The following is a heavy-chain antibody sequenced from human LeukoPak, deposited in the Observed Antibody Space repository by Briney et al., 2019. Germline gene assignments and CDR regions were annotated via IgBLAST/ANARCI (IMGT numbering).Heavy chain of an antibody. Sequence: PGGSLRLSCAVSGFTFSYYWMYWVRQAPGKGLEWVASIKLDGSEQYYLGSVKGRFTISRDNARNSLYLQMNSLRAEDTAMYYCARDSPRGWSMDVWGKGTTVTVSS. CDR1: GFTFSYYW. CDR3: ARDSPRGWSMDV. CDR2: IKLDGSEQ. D-gene: IGHD3-10*01. J-gene: IGHJ6*03. V-gene: IGHV3-7*01.